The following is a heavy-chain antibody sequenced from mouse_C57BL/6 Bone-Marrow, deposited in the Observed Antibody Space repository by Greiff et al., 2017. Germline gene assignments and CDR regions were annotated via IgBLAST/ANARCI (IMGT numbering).Heavy chain of an antibody. CDR2: ISSGSSTI. CDR3: ARPFFDY. V-gene: IGHV5-17*01. Sequence: EGRLISSGGGLVKPGGSLKLSCAASGFTFSDYGMHWVRQAPETGLEWVAYISSGSSTIYYADTVKGRFTISRDNAKNTLFLQMTSLRSEDTAMYYCARPFFDYWGQGTTLTVSS. CDR1: GFTFSDYG. J-gene: IGHJ2*01.